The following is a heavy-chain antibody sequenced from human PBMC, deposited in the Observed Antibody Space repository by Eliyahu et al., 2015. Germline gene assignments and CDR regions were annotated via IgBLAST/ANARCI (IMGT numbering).Heavy chain of an antibody. D-gene: IGHD1-26*01. CDR2: IGRAGIT. Sequence: QVQLQESGPGLVEPXGTLSLXCTISGDXXXLVLWGTVVLDPPGQGQGGIGGIGRAGITRYNPSLKSRVTISTDKSKRQFSLTLNSVTAADTAIYYCARQKQWELPYFFDIWGQGRLVTVSP. CDR3: ARQKQWELPYFFDI. V-gene: IGHV4-4*02. CDR1: GDXXXLVLW. J-gene: IGHJ4*02.